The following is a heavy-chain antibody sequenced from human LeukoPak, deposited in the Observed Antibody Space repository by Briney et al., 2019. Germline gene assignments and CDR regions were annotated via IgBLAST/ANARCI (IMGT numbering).Heavy chain of an antibody. CDR2: IYYSGST. CDR1: GGSISSYY. J-gene: IGHJ4*02. CDR3: ARHESARGGYNRYFDY. D-gene: IGHD5-24*01. Sequence: SETLSLTCTVSGGSISSYYWSWIRQPPGKGLEWIGSIYYSGSTYYNPSLKSRVTISVDTSKNQFSLKLSSVTAADTAVYYCARHESARGGYNRYFDYWGQGTLVTVSS. V-gene: IGHV4-39*01.